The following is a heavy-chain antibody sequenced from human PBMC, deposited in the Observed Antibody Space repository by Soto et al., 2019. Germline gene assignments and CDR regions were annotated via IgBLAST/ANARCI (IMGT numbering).Heavy chain of an antibody. J-gene: IGHJ6*02. Sequence: ASVKVSCKASGYTFTSYDINWVRQATGQGLEWMGWMNPNSGNTGYAQKFQGRVTMTRNTSISTAYMELSSLRSEDTAVYYCARGSRFGELFPNYYYGMDVWGQGTTVTVSS. CDR2: MNPNSGNT. CDR1: GYTFTSYD. CDR3: ARGSRFGELFPNYYYGMDV. V-gene: IGHV1-8*01. D-gene: IGHD3-10*01.